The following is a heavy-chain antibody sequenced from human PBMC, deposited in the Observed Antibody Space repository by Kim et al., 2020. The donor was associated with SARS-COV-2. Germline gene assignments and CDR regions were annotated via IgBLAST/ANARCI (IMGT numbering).Heavy chain of an antibody. V-gene: IGHV3-11*01. CDR1: GFTFSDYY. D-gene: IGHD2-15*01. CDR3: ARDFKGGYCSGGSCSQYWYFDL. CDR2: ISSSGSTI. J-gene: IGHJ2*01. Sequence: GGSLRLSCAASGFTFSDYYMSWIRQAPGKGLEWVSYISSSGSTIYYADSVKGRFTISRDNAKNSLYLQMNSLRAEDTAVYYCARDFKGGYCSGGSCSQYWYFDLWGRGTLVTVSS.